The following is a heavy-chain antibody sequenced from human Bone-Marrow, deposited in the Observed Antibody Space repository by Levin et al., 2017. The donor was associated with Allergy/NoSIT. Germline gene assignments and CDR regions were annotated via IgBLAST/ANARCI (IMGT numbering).Heavy chain of an antibody. CDR3: VRTIGGSSAY. CDR2: INQDGSQT. J-gene: IGHJ4*02. D-gene: IGHD2-15*01. Sequence: PGESLKISCAASAFSISSHWMSWVRQAPGKGLEWVANINQDGSQTYYVDSVKGRFTISRDNAKNSVYLQMSSLRGEDTAVYYCVRTIGGSSAYWGQGTLVTVSS. CDR1: AFSISSHW. V-gene: IGHV3-7*01.